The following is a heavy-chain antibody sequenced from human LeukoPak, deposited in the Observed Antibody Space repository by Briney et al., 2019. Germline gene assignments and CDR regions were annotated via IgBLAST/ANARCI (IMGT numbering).Heavy chain of an antibody. D-gene: IGHD5-12*01. CDR3: ARDYEGYYFDY. CDR1: GGSISSSSYY. CDR2: IYYSGST. Sequence: SETLSLTCTVSGGSISSSSYYWGWLRQPPGKGLEWIGSIYYSGSTYYNPSLKSRVTISVDTSKNQFSLKLSSVTAADTAVYYCARDYEGYYFDYWGQGTLVTVSS. V-gene: IGHV4-39*07. J-gene: IGHJ4*02.